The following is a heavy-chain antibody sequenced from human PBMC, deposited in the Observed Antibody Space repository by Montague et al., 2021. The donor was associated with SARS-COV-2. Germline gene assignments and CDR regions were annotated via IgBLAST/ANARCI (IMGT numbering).Heavy chain of an antibody. J-gene: IGHJ4*02. V-gene: IGHV4-39*01. Sequence: SETLSLTCSMSGVSVINDINYWAWIRQPPGKGLEWIGSVYANGGTYTNPSLSSRLSTSGDTSNSQFSLTLSSVTAADTAIYYCGRHVKYYDSRSYLLRGQGATVTVSS. CDR3: GRHVKYYDSRSYLL. CDR1: GVSVINDINY. D-gene: IGHD3-22*01. CDR2: VYANGGT.